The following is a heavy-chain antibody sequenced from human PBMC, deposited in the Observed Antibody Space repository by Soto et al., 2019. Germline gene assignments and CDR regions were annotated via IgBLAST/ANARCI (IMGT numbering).Heavy chain of an antibody. Sequence: QVQLQESGPGLVKPSETLSLTCTVSGGSINNYYWSWIRQSPGDGLEWIGSIYYGRTSTYNPSLNSRVTMSLDTSKNPFSLKLSSVTAADTAVYYCARHSWELRKTFDYWGQGTLVTVSS. J-gene: IGHJ4*01. CDR3: ARHSWELRKTFDY. CDR2: IYYGRTS. D-gene: IGHD1-7*01. CDR1: GGSINNYY. V-gene: IGHV4-59*08.